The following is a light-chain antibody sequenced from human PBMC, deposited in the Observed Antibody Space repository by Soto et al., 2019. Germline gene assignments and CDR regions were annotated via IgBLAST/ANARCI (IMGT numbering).Light chain of an antibody. CDR3: QQRHMWPIT. CDR1: QSLSSSQ. V-gene: IGKV3D-20*02. CDR2: DAS. Sequence: IVLTQSPGTLSLSPGERATLSCRASQSLSSSQLAWYQQKPGQAPRLLIHDASSRATGIPPRFSGSGSGTDFTLTISSLEPEDSAVYYCQQRHMWPITFGQGTRLEIK. J-gene: IGKJ5*01.